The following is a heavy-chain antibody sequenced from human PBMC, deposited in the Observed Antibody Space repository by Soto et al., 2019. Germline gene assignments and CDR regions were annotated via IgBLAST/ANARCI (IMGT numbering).Heavy chain of an antibody. CDR2: VTHDGSLY. D-gene: IGHD2-8*02. J-gene: IGHJ4*02. V-gene: IGHV3-30*18. CDR3: VKDRSDTWSFDY. CDR1: GFTFSSCA. Sequence: QVQLVESGGGVVQPGRSLRLSCVASGFTFSSCAMHWVPQVPGKGLEWLAVVTHDGSLYPYADSVKGRFSISRDNSRKTLYLQMNSLRPEDTAVYYCVKDRSDTWSFDYWGQGTLVTVSS.